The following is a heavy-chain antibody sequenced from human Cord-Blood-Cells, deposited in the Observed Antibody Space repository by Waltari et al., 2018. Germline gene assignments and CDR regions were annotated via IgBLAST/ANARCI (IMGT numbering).Heavy chain of an antibody. V-gene: IGHV4-34*01. D-gene: IGHD2-2*01. Sequence: QVQLQQWGAGLLKPSETLSLTCAVYGGSFRGYYCSWIRQPPGKGLEWIGEINHSGSTNYNPSLKSRVTISVDTSKNQFSLKLSSVTAADTAVYYCAREGLGYCSSTSCYALDYWGQGTLVTVSS. CDR3: AREGLGYCSSTSCYALDY. CDR1: GGSFRGYY. J-gene: IGHJ4*02. CDR2: INHSGST.